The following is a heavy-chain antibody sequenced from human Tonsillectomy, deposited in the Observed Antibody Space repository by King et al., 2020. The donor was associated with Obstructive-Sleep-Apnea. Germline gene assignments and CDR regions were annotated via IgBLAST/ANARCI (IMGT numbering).Heavy chain of an antibody. CDR3: ARMSLWFGELLYPNWFDP. CDR2: IFSNDEK. J-gene: IGHJ5*02. D-gene: IGHD3-10*01. CDR1: GFSLSNARMG. Sequence: TLKESGPVLVKPTETLTLTCTVSGFSLSNARMGVSWICQPPGKALEWLAHIFSNDEKSYSTSLKSRLTISKDTSKSQVVLTMTNMDPVDTATYYCARMSLWFGELLYPNWFDPWGQGTLVTVSS. V-gene: IGHV2-26*01.